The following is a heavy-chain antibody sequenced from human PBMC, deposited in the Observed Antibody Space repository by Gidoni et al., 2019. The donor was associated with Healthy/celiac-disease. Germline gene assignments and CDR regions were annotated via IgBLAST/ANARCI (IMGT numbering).Heavy chain of an antibody. D-gene: IGHD6-13*01. J-gene: IGHJ5*02. V-gene: IGHV4-59*01. CDR3: AVSRAGIAAAGSLSP. CDR2: IYYSGST. CDR1: GGSISSYY. Sequence: QVQLQESGPGLVKPSETLSLTCTVSGGSISSYYWSWIRQPPGKGLEWIGYIYYSGSTNYNPSLKSRVTISVDTSKNQFSLKLSSVTAADTAVYYCAVSRAGIAAAGSLSPWGQGTLVTVSS.